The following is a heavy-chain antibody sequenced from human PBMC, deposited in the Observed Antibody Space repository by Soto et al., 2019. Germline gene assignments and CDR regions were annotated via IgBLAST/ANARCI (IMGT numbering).Heavy chain of an antibody. V-gene: IGHV3-23*01. CDR1: GFTFNNYV. D-gene: IGHD2-21*01. CDR2: ISRSGSGSP. CDR3: ARGRYFDGGDYWVANLAFDY. J-gene: IGHJ4*02. Sequence: EVQLLESGGGLLQPGGSLRLSCAASGFTFNNYVMNWVRQAPGKGLEWVSSISRSGSGSPYYSDSVKGRFTISRDNSNNTLSLQIYILGGDDTAVYFCARGRYFDGGDYWVANLAFDYWGQGTLVTVSS.